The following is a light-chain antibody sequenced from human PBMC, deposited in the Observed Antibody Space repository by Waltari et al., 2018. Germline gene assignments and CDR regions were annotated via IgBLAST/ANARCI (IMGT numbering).Light chain of an antibody. CDR3: QQYYSTPLT. CDR2: WAS. J-gene: IGKJ4*01. V-gene: IGKV4-1*01. CDR1: QSVLYSSNNQNY. Sequence: DIVMTQTPDSLAVSLGERATINCKSSQSVLYSSNNQNYLDWYQQKPGQPPTLLIYWASTRESGVPDRFSGSGSGTDFTLTISSLQAEDVAVYYCQQYYSTPLTFGGGTKVEIK.